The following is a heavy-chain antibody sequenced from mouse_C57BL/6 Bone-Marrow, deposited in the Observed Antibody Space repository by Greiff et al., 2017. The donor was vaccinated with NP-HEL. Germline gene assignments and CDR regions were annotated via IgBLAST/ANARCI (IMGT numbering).Heavy chain of an antibody. CDR3: ATLYGTPFAY. J-gene: IGHJ3*01. V-gene: IGHV1-81*01. D-gene: IGHD2-1*01. CDR1: GYTFTSYG. CDR2: IYPRSGNT. Sequence: QVHVKQSGAELARPGASVKLSCKASGYTFTSYGISWVKQRTGQGLEWIGEIYPRSGNTYYNEKFKGKATLTADKSSSTAYMELRSLTSEDSAVYFCATLYGTPFAYWGQGTLVTVSA.